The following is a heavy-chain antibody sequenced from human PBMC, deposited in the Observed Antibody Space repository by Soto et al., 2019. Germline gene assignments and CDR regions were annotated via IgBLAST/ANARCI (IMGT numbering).Heavy chain of an antibody. D-gene: IGHD1-26*01. CDR2: VSAYNRNT. CDR1: GYTFSNYG. J-gene: IGHJ4*02. V-gene: IGHV1-18*01. CDR3: ARERRWEPLLY. Sequence: QVQLVQYEPEVKKPGASVKVSCKGSGYTFSNYGVTWVRQAPGQGLERLGWVSAYNRNTDYAQKFEDRATMTIDTSTNTAYLELRGLTPDDTVVYYCARERRWEPLLYWGQGTL.